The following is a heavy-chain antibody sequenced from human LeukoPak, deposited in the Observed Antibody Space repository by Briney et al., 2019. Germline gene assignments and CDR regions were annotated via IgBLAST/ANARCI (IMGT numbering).Heavy chain of an antibody. CDR3: ARRIAVAGHFDY. D-gene: IGHD6-19*01. CDR1: GGSFSGYY. Sequence: SETLSLTCAVYGGSFSGYYWSWIRQPPGKGLEWIGEINHSGSTNYNPSLKSRVTISVDTSKNQFSLKLSSVTAADTAVYYCARRIAVAGHFDYWGQGTLVNVSS. CDR2: INHSGST. J-gene: IGHJ4*02. V-gene: IGHV4-34*01.